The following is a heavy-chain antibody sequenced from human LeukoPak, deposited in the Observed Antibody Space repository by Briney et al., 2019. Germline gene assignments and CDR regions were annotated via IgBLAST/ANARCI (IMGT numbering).Heavy chain of an antibody. J-gene: IGHJ4*02. V-gene: IGHV4-30-4*01. CDR3: ARVQKGVTDY. CDR1: GGSISSGDYY. Sequence: SETLSLTCTVSGGSISSGDYYWSWIRQPPGKGLEWIGYIYYSGSTYYNPSLKSRVTISVDRSKNQFSLKLSPVTAADTAVYYCARVQKGVTDYWGQGTLVTVSS. D-gene: IGHD2-21*02. CDR2: IYYSGST.